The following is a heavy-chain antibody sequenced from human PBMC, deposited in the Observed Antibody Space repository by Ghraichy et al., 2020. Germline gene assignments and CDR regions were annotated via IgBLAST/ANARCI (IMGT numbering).Heavy chain of an antibody. CDR1: GYTFTGYY. CDR3: ARGEYNWFDP. CDR2: INPNSGVT. J-gene: IGHJ5*02. D-gene: IGHD3-10*01. V-gene: IGHV1-2*02. Sequence: ASVTVSCKASGYTFTGYYMHWVRQAPGQGLEWMGWINPNSGVTNYAQKFQGRVTMTRDTSISTAYMELSRLESDDTAVFYCARGEYNWFDPWGQGTLVTVSS.